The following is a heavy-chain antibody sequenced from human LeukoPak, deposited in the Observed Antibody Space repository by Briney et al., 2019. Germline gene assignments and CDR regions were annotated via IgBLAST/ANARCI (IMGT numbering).Heavy chain of an antibody. CDR1: GYTLTELS. J-gene: IGHJ4*02. CDR3: ARDCSSTGCYTGWVAVGDY. CDR2: FDPEDGET. Sequence: GASVKVSCKVSGYTLTELSMHWVRQAPGKGLEWMGGFDPEDGETIYAQKLQGRVTMTTDTSTSTAYMELRSLRSDDTAVYYCARDCSSTGCYTGWVAVGDYWGQGTLVTVSS. V-gene: IGHV1-24*01. D-gene: IGHD2-2*02.